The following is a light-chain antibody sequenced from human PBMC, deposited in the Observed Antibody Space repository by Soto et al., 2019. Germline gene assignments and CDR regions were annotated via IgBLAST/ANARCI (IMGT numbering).Light chain of an antibody. J-gene: IGKJ1*01. CDR1: QSVSSSY. CDR2: GAS. Sequence: IVMSQSPATLSVSTGERATLSCRASQSVSSSYLAWYQQKPGQSPRLLIYGASNRASGISDRFSGSGSGTDFTLTIYRLEPEDFAVYYCQQYNSSPWTFGQGTNVDIK. V-gene: IGKV3-20*01. CDR3: QQYNSSPWT.